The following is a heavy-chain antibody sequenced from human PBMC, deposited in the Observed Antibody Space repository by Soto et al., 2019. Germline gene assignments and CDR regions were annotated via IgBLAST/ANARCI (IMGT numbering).Heavy chain of an antibody. D-gene: IGHD6-13*01. J-gene: IGHJ4*02. CDR3: ARNLPAGNPMQFDT. CDR2: IGKSGYPI. V-gene: IGHV3-48*04. CDR1: GFTFSSYW. Sequence: PGGSLRLSCAASGFTFSSYWMHWVRQAPGKGLEWVSFIGKSGYPIYYTDSVKGRFTMSRDNAKYSLTLQMNSLRAEDTAVYYCARNLPAGNPMQFDTWGQGALVTVSS.